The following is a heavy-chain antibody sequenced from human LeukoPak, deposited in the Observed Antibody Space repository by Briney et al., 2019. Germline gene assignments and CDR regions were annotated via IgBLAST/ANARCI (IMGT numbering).Heavy chain of an antibody. Sequence: GGSLRLSCAASGFTFSSYSMNWVRQAPGKGLEWVSSISSSSSYIYYADSVKGRFTISRDNAKNSLYLQMNSLRAEDTAVYYCARDLIIWGASLLGAFDIWGQGTMVTVSS. V-gene: IGHV3-21*01. D-gene: IGHD3-16*01. CDR3: ARDLIIWGASLLGAFDI. CDR2: ISSSSSYI. CDR1: GFTFSSYS. J-gene: IGHJ3*02.